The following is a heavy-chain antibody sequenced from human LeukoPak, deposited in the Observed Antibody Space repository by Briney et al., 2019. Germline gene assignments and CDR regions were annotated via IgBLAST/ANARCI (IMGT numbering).Heavy chain of an antibody. J-gene: IGHJ3*02. CDR3: ARGRDYGGNVDAFDI. V-gene: IGHV1-18*01. Sequence: ASVKVSCKACGYTFTSYGISWVRQAPGQGLEWMGWISAYNGNTNYAQKLQGRVTMPTDTATSTAYMELRSLRSDDTAVYYCARGRDYGGNVDAFDIWGQGTMVTVSS. CDR1: GYTFTSYG. D-gene: IGHD4-23*01. CDR2: ISAYNGNT.